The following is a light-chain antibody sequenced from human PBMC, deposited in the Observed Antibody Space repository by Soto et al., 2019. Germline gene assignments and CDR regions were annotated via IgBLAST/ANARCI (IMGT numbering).Light chain of an antibody. J-gene: IGLJ1*01. CDR2: EVS. CDR3: SSYTSSSTYV. V-gene: IGLV2-14*01. Sequence: QSALTQPASVSGSPGQSITISCTGTSSDVGGYIYVSWYQQHPGKAPKLMIYEVSNRPSGVSNRFSGSKSGNTASLTISGIQAEDEADYYCSSYTSSSTYVFGTGTKLTVL. CDR1: SSDVGGYIY.